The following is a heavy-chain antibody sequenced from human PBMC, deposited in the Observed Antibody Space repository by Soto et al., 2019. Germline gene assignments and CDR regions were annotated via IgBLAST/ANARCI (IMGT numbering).Heavy chain of an antibody. J-gene: IGHJ4*02. CDR2: IYYSGST. D-gene: IGHD5-12*01. V-gene: IGHV4-31*03. CDR3: AREGRWLQPGHFDY. Sequence: SETLSLTCTVSGGSISSGGYYWSWIRQRPGKGLEWIGYIYYSGSTYYNPSLKSRVTISVDTSKNQFSLKLSSVTAADTAVYYCAREGRWLQPGHFDYWGQGTLVTAPQ. CDR1: GGSISSGGYY.